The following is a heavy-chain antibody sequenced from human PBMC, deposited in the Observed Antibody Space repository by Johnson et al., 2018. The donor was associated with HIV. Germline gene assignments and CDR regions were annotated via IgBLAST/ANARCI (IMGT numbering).Heavy chain of an antibody. CDR1: GFTFSSYW. CDR2: MSTSGSTK. V-gene: IGHV3-48*04. CDR3: ARLRAEAQFDAFDI. J-gene: IGHJ3*02. D-gene: IGHD5-24*01. Sequence: VQLVESGGGLQQPGGSLRLSCAASGFTFSSYWMSWVRQAPGKGLEWVAYMSTSGSTKFYADSVKGRFTISRDNAKNSLYLQMNSLRAEDTAVYYCARLRAEAQFDAFDIWGQGTMVTVSS.